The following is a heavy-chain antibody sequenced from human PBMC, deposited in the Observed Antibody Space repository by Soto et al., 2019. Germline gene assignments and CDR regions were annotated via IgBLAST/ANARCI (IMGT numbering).Heavy chain of an antibody. CDR3: AKRLNTYYFDS. J-gene: IGHJ4*02. V-gene: IGHV3-23*01. D-gene: IGHD2-21*02. Sequence: EVQLLESGGGLVQPGGSLRLSCATSGFTFSSYAMSWVRQAPGKGLEWVSAISGSGGSTFHSDSVKGRFTISRDNSQNTLYLQMNSLRAEDTAVYYCAKRLNTYYFDSWGQGTLVTVSS. CDR2: ISGSGGST. CDR1: GFTFSSYA.